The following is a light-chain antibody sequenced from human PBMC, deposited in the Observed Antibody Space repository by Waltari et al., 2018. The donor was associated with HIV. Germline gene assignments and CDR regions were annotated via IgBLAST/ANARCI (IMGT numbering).Light chain of an antibody. V-gene: IGKV3-20*01. J-gene: IGKJ5*01. Sequence: DIVLTQSPGTLSLSPGERATLSCRARQSVSRDYLAWYQQKPGQAPRLLIYGVSSRATGIPDRFSGSGSGTEFTLTISRLEPEDFAVYYCQQHPITFGQGTRLEIK. CDR3: QQHPIT. CDR1: QSVSRDY. CDR2: GVS.